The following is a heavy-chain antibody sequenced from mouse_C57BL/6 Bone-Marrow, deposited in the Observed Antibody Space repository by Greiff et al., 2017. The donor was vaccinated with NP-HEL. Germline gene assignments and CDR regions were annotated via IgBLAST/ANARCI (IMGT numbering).Heavy chain of an antibody. CDR2: IYPGSGST. V-gene: IGHV1-55*01. Sequence: QVQLQQSGAELVKPGASVKMSCKASGYTFTSYWITWVKQRPGQGLEWIGDIYPGSGSTNYNEKFKSKATLTVDTSSSTAYMQLSSLTSEDSAVYYCARPYYYGSSLFAYWGQGTLVTVSA. J-gene: IGHJ3*01. CDR3: ARPYYYGSSLFAY. D-gene: IGHD1-1*01. CDR1: GYTFTSYW.